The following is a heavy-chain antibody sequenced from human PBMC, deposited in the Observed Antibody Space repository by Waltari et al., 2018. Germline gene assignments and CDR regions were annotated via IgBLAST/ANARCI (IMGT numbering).Heavy chain of an antibody. CDR1: GGSFSGYY. J-gene: IGHJ5*02. D-gene: IGHD3-10*01. CDR3: ARGQTVLLWFGEFVT. Sequence: QVQLQQWGAGLLKPSETLSLTCAVYGGSFSGYYWSWIRQPPGKGLEWIGEINHSGSTNYNPPLKSGVTISVDTSKNQFSLKLSSVTAADTAVYYCARGQTVLLWFGEFVTWGQGTLVTVSS. V-gene: IGHV4-34*01. CDR2: INHSGST.